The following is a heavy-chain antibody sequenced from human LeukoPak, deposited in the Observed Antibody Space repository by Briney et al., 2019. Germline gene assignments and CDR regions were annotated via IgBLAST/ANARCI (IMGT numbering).Heavy chain of an antibody. V-gene: IGHV4-34*01. Sequence: PSETLSLTCAVYGGSFSGYYWSGLRQPPGKGLEWLGEFNHSGSTNYIPSLKRRVPISGDTSKNQFSLKLNSVTAADTAVYYCARAEHIVVVPRGLYLDSWGQGTLVTVSS. CDR2: FNHSGST. CDR3: ARAEHIVVVPRGLYLDS. D-gene: IGHD2-21*01. CDR1: GGSFSGYY. J-gene: IGHJ4*02.